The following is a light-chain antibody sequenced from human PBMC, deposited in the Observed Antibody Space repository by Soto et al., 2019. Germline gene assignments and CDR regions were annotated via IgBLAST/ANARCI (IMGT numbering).Light chain of an antibody. J-gene: IGKJ2*01. CDR3: QQDGSSPYT. V-gene: IGKV3-20*01. CDR1: QSVSCNS. Sequence: DIVLTQSPGTLSLSPGDGATLSCRASQSVSCNSLAWYQQKPGQAPRLLIYGASTRATGIPDKFSGSGSGTDFTLTISRLEPEDFAVYYCQQDGSSPYTFGQGTKLESK. CDR2: GAS.